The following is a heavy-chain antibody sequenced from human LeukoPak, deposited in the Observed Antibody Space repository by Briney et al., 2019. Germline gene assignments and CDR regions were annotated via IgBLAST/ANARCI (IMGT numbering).Heavy chain of an antibody. D-gene: IGHD1-26*01. J-gene: IGHJ4*02. V-gene: IGHV4-34*01. CDR3: ARGDIRGSYPYY. CDR2: INHSGST. Sequence: SETLSLTCAVSGGSFSGYYWSWIRQPPGKGLEWIGEINHSGSTNYNPSLKSRVTISVDTSKNQFSLKLSSVTAADTAVYYCARGDIRGSYPYYWGQGTLVTVSS. CDR1: GGSFSGYY.